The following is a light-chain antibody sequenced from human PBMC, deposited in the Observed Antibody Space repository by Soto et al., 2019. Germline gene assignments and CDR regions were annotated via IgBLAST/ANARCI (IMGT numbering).Light chain of an antibody. J-gene: IGLJ1*01. Sequence: QSVLTQPPSVSGAPGQRITISCTGSSSNIGAGFDVAWYQQLPGAAPKLLIYGNSNRPSGVPDRFSGSKSGTSSSLAITRLQAEDEAYAYCQSYDSSLTGSGVFGTGTKVTVL. CDR2: GNS. V-gene: IGLV1-40*01. CDR1: SSNIGAGFD. CDR3: QSYDSSLTGSGV.